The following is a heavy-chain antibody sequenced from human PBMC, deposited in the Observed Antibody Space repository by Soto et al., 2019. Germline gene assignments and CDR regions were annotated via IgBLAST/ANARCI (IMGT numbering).Heavy chain of an antibody. D-gene: IGHD6-13*01. V-gene: IGHV4-4*02. J-gene: IGHJ4*02. CDR2: IYHSGST. Sequence: CLRCAVSGGTLRTSTMCGGVRQPPGKGLEWIGEIYHSGSTNYNPSLKSRVIISVDKSKNQFSLKLSSVTDADTAVYYCARGERQQQRDYWGQGTLVTVS. CDR1: GGTLRTSTM. CDR3: ARGERQQQRDY.